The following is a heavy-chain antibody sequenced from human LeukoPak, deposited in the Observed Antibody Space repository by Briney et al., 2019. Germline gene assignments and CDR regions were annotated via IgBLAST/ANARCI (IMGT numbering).Heavy chain of an antibody. Sequence: PGGSLRLSCVASGFTISNNYMSWVRQAPGKGLEWVSIIYSDGSTYYADSVKGRFTISRDNSKNTLYLQMNSLRAEDTAVYYCARDLPGGYFDYWGQGTLVTVSS. J-gene: IGHJ4*02. D-gene: IGHD3-10*01. CDR3: ARDLPGGYFDY. CDR1: GFTISNNY. CDR2: IYSDGST. V-gene: IGHV3-53*01.